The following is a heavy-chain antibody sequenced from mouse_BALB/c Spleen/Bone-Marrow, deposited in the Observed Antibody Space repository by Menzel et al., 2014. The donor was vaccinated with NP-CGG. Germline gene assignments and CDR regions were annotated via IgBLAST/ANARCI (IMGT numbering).Heavy chain of an antibody. CDR2: IDPSDSEP. J-gene: IGHJ2*01. CDR1: GYTFTSYW. V-gene: IGHV1-61*01. CDR3: ARNWAFDY. D-gene: IGHD4-1*01. Sequence: KASGYTFTSYWMNWVRQKPGQGLEWIGMIDPSDSEPHCNQLFKDKASLPVDQSSSTACMQVSSLTAEYSAVYYCARNWAFDYWGQGTTLTVPS.